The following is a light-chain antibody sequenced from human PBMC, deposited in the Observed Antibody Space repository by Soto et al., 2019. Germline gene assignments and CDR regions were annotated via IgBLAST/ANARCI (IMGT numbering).Light chain of an antibody. J-gene: IGLJ2*01. CDR3: AAWDDRLNGPV. CDR1: SSNIGSNT. Sequence: QLVLTQPPSASGTPGQRVTISCSGSSSNIGSNTVNWYQQLPGTAPKLLIYSNIQRPSGVPDRFSGSKSGTSASLAISGRQSEDEADYYCAAWDDRLNGPVFGGGTKVTVL. CDR2: SNI. V-gene: IGLV1-44*01.